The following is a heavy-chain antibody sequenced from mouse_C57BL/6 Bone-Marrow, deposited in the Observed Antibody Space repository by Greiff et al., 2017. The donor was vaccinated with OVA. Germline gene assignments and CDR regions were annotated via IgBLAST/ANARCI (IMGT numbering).Heavy chain of an antibody. Sequence: VQLQQPGAELVKPGASVKMSCKASGYTFTSYWITWVKQRPGQGLEWIGDIYPGSGSTNYNEKFKSKATLTVDTSSSTAYMQLSSLTSEDSAVYYCAMIYYYGSSHYWYFDVWGTGTTVTVSS. CDR2: IYPGSGST. CDR3: AMIYYYGSSHYWYFDV. V-gene: IGHV1-55*01. D-gene: IGHD1-1*01. CDR1: GYTFTSYW. J-gene: IGHJ1*03.